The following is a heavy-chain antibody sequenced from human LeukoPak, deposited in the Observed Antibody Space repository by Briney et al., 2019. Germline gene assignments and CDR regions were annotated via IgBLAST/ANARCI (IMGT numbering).Heavy chain of an antibody. Sequence: ASVKVSCKVSGYTLTELSMHWVRQAPGKGLEWMGGFDPEDGETIYAQKFQGRVTMTEDTSTDTAYMELSSLRSDDTAVYYCARVRSSSWSFDYWGQGTLVTVSP. CDR3: ARVRSSSWSFDY. CDR2: FDPEDGET. J-gene: IGHJ4*02. D-gene: IGHD6-13*01. V-gene: IGHV1-24*01. CDR1: GYTLTELS.